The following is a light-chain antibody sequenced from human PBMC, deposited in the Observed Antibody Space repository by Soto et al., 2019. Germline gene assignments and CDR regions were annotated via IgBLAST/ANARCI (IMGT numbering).Light chain of an antibody. J-gene: IGKJ2*01. Sequence: EIVMTQSPATLSVSPGGSATLSYRASQRVISNFARYRQKPGQAPTLLIYRASTRATGIPARFSGSGSGTEFTLTISSLQSEDFAVYYCQQYNNWPYTFGQGTKLEIK. V-gene: IGKV3-15*01. CDR3: QQYNNWPYT. CDR2: RAS. CDR1: QRVISN.